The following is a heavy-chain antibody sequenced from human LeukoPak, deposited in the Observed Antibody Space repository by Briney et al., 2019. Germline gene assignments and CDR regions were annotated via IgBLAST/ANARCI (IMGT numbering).Heavy chain of an antibody. Sequence: ASVKVSCKASGYTFTSYGISWVRQAPGQGLERMGWISAYNGNTNYAQKHQGSVTITTDTFTSTAYLELRSLRSDDTAVYYCARDGRAAGDSDAFDIWGQGTGVTVSS. CDR3: ARDGRAAGDSDAFDI. V-gene: IGHV1-18*01. CDR1: GYTFTSYG. CDR2: ISAYNGNT. D-gene: IGHD6-13*01. J-gene: IGHJ3*02.